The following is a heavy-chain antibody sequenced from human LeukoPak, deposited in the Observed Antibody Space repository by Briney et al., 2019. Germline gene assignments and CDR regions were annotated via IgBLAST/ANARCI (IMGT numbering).Heavy chain of an antibody. CDR2: ISPSSGYI. V-gene: IGHV3-21*06. J-gene: IGHJ4*02. CDR1: GFTFSSYS. Sequence: GGSLRLSCAASGFTFSSYSMNWVRQAPGKGLEWVSSISPSSGYIYYADSVKGRFTISRDDAKNSLCLQVNSLRAEDTAVYYCARGGVTTYGYEFWGQGAPVTVSS. D-gene: IGHD4-17*01. CDR3: ARGGVTTYGYEF.